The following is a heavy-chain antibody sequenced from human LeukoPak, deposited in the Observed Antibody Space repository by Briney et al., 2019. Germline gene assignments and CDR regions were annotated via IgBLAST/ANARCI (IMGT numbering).Heavy chain of an antibody. CDR3: ARATYYDSSGYYY. D-gene: IGHD3-22*01. CDR2: IRSSGDAT. J-gene: IGHJ4*02. V-gene: IGHV3-11*05. Sequence: GGSLRPSCAASGFTFSDYFMSWIRQAPGKGLEWVSNIRSSGDATKNADSVKGRFTISRDNAKNSLYLQMNSLRAEDTAVYYCARATYYDSSGYYYWGEGTLVTVSP. CDR1: GFTFSDYF.